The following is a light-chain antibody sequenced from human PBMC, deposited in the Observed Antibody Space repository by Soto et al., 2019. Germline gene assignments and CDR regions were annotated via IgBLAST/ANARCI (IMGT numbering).Light chain of an antibody. Sequence: QSVLTQPASLSWSPWQSVTISCTGNSRYVGSYNLVSWYQQHPGKAPKLMIYEVSKRPSGVSNRFSGSKSGNTASLTISGLQAEDEADYYCYSYAGSSTYVFGTGTRSPS. V-gene: IGLV2-23*02. CDR1: SRYVGSYNL. CDR3: YSYAGSSTYV. CDR2: EVS. J-gene: IGLJ1*01.